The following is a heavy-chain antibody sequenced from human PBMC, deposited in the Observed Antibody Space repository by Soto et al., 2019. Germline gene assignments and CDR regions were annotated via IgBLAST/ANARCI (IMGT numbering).Heavy chain of an antibody. V-gene: IGHV3-73*02. CDR3: TRLSEQPAVTLSYDY. CDR1: GFTFSASA. Sequence: EVQLVESGGGLVQPGGSLKLSCAASGFTFSASAIHWVRQASGQGLEWVARIRSKTSSYATAYAASVNGRFIVSRDDSRNMAYLQMNSLKTEDTAVYFCTRLSEQPAVTLSYDYWGQGTLVTVSS. D-gene: IGHD4-17*01. J-gene: IGHJ4*02. CDR2: IRSKTSSYAT.